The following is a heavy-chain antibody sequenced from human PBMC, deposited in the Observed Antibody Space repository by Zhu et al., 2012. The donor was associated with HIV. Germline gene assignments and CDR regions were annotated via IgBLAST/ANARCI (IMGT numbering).Heavy chain of an antibody. Sequence: LSLKSRVTISVDTSKNQFSLKLSSVTAADTAVFYCASSTAGFDYWGQGTLVTVSS. D-gene: IGHD4-17*01. V-gene: IGHV4-39*07. J-gene: IGHJ4*02. CDR3: ASSTAGFDY.